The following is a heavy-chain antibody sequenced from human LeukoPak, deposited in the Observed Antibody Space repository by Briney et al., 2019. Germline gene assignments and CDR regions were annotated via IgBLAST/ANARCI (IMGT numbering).Heavy chain of an antibody. D-gene: IGHD2-21*01. V-gene: IGHV4-59*01. CDR3: ARTAYARFFDL. CDR1: GDPINSYY. CDR2: IYYSGST. Sequence: PSETLSLTSTVSGDPINSYYWSWIRQPPGKGLEWIGHIYYSGSTNYNPSLKSRVTISIDTSKNQFSLKLSSVTAADTAVYYCARTAYARFFDLWGRGTLVTVSS. J-gene: IGHJ2*01.